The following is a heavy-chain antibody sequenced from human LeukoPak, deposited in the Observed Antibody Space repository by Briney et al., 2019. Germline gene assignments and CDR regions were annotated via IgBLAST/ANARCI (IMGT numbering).Heavy chain of an antibody. V-gene: IGHV3-53*01. J-gene: IGHJ4*02. D-gene: IGHD3-22*01. CDR3: ARGGVTMIVPIL. Sequence: PGGSLRLSCAASGFTVSSSYMTWVRQAPGKGLEWVSVIYSGGSTYYADSVKGRFTISRDNSENTLYLQMNSLRAEDTAVYYCARGGVTMIVPILWGQGTLVTVSS. CDR1: GFTVSSSY. CDR2: IYSGGST.